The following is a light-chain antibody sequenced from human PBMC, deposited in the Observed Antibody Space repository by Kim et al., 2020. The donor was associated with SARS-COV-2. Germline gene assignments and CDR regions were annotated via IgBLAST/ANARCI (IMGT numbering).Light chain of an antibody. V-gene: IGKV1-27*01. J-gene: IGKJ1*01. Sequence: ASVGYRVTITCRASQDIGNFLAWYQQKPGKVPRVLIYAASALHSGVPSRFSGSGSGTDFTLTISSLQPEDVGSYYCLKYNSAPWTFGHGTKVDIK. CDR1: QDIGNF. CDR3: LKYNSAPWT. CDR2: AAS.